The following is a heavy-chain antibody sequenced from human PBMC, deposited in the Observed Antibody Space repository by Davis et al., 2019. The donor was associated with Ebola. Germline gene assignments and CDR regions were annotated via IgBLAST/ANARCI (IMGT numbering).Heavy chain of an antibody. CDR3: AKDRDGSSWPYYYYGMDV. Sequence: GGSLRLSCAASGFTFSSYSMNWVRQAPGKGLEWVSSISSSSSYIYYADSVKGRFTISRDNAKNSLYLQMNSLRAEDTAVYYCAKDRDGSSWPYYYYGMDVWGQGTTVTVSS. CDR2: ISSSSSYI. D-gene: IGHD6-13*01. V-gene: IGHV3-21*04. J-gene: IGHJ6*02. CDR1: GFTFSSYS.